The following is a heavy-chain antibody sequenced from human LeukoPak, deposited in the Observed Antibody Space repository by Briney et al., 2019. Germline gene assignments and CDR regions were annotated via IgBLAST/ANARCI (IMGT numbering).Heavy chain of an antibody. V-gene: IGHV3-7*01. CDR3: ARDGGIIRFGGQDV. Sequence: GGSLRLSCAASGFTFSDYWLSWVRQAPGKGLEWVANMNRDGSEKNYVDSMKGRITISRDNAKNSLYLQMNCLRVEDTAVYYCARDGGIIRFGGQDVWGQGTTVTVS. CDR2: MNRDGSEK. J-gene: IGHJ6*02. CDR1: GFTFSDYW. D-gene: IGHD3-16*01.